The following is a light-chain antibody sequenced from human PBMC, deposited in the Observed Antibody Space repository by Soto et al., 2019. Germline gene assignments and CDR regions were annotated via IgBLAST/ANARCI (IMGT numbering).Light chain of an antibody. J-gene: IGKJ4*01. V-gene: IGKV4-1*01. CDR1: QSVLYNSNNKNY. CDR3: QQYYSTPFT. CDR2: WAS. Sequence: DIVMTQSPDSLAVSLGERATINCKSSQSVLYNSNNKNYLAWYQQKPGQPPKPLIYWASTRESGVPDRVSGSGSGTDFTLAISSLQAEDVAVYYCQQYYSTPFTFGGGTKVDIK.